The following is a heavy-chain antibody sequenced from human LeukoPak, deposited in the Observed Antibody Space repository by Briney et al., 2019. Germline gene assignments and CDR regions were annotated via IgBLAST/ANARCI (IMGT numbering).Heavy chain of an antibody. CDR3: ARVTYGGNSGWFDP. V-gene: IGHV3-23*01. D-gene: IGHD4-23*01. CDR2: ISGSGGST. J-gene: IGHJ5*02. CDR1: GFTFSSYA. Sequence: GGSLRLSCAASGFTFSSYAMSWVRQAPGKGLEWVSAISGSGGSTYYADSVKGRFTISRDNSKSTLYLQMNSLRAEDTAVYYCARVTYGGNSGWFDPWGQGTLVTVSS.